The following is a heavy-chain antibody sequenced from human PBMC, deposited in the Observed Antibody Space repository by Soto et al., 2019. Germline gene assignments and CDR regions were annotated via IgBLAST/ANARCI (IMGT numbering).Heavy chain of an antibody. CDR2: ISAQNGNA. V-gene: IGHV1-18*01. CDR1: GYPFNLYG. Sequence: QVQLVQSGGEVKKPGASVKVSCKASGYPFNLYGITWVRQAPGEGPEWLGWISAQNGNATYAQRLKGRVTMTIETSTTTSYMDLGSLTSDDTAIYYCARITSTSRAVGYWGQGTLVTVSS. J-gene: IGHJ4*02. CDR3: ARITSTSRAVGY. D-gene: IGHD3-3*01.